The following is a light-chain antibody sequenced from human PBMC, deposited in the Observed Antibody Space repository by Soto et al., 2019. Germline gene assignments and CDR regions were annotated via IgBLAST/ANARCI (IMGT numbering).Light chain of an antibody. CDR3: CSHAGDNTYV. J-gene: IGLJ1*01. CDR2: GVS. Sequence: QSVLTQPPSASGSLGQSVTISCTGTSDDVGGYNYVSWYQQHPGKAPKIMIYGVSKRPSGVPDRFSGSKSGNTASLTVSGLQAEDEAAYYCCSHAGDNTYVFGTGTKVTVL. V-gene: IGLV2-8*01. CDR1: SDDVGGYNY.